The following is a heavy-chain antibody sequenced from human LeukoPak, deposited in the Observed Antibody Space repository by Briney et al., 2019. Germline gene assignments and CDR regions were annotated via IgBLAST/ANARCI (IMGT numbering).Heavy chain of an antibody. CDR3: ARGRGHYDYVWGSYRPSYYYYYYMDV. CDR2: IIPIFGTA. CDR1: GGTFSSYA. Sequence: VASVKVSYKASGGTFSSYAISWVRQAPGQGLEWMGRIIPIFGTANYAQKFQGRVTITTDESTSTAYMELSSLRSEDTAVYYCARGRGHYDYVWGSYRPSYYYYYYMDVWGKGTTVTVSS. V-gene: IGHV1-69*05. D-gene: IGHD3-16*02. J-gene: IGHJ6*03.